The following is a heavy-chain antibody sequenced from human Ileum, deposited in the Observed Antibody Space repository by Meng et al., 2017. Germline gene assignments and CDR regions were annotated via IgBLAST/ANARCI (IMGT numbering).Heavy chain of an antibody. V-gene: IGHV4-34*02. CDR1: GASWTGNS. J-gene: IGHJ4*02. Sequence: QQWGAGLFMPLATLLLSGTFHGASWTGNSRTSMHQSPGKGLEWIGEVNHDGGTNYSPSLKRRVIISIDTSKKLFSLKLTAVTATDAAVYYCAREGSWFGADYWGQGTLVTVSS. D-gene: IGHD3-10*01. CDR3: AREGSWFGADY. CDR2: VNHDGGT.